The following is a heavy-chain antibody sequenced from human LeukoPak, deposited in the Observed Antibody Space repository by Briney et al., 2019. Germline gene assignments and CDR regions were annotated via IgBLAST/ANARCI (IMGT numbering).Heavy chain of an antibody. Sequence: GGSLRLSCAASGFTFSRYEMHWVRQGPGKELEWILYITTSGSDTIYADSVRGRFTISRDNAKNSLYLQMNSLRADDTAVYYCAREGASGSGSFAFDIWGQGTMVTVSA. V-gene: IGHV3-48*03. CDR3: AREGASGSGSFAFDI. D-gene: IGHD3-10*01. CDR1: GFTFSRYE. CDR2: ITTSGSDT. J-gene: IGHJ3*02.